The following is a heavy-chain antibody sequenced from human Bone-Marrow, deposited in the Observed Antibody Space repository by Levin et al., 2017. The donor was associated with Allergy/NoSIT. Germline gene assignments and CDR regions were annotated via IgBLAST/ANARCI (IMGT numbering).Heavy chain of an antibody. Sequence: GESLKISCAASGFTFSSYGMHWVRQAPGKGLEWVAVIWYDGSNKYYADSVKGRFTISRDNSKNTLYLQMNSLRAEDTAVYYCARDWLVGARGVFGMDVWGQGTTVTVSS. CDR3: ARDWLVGARGVFGMDV. D-gene: IGHD1-26*01. V-gene: IGHV3-33*01. CDR2: IWYDGSNK. J-gene: IGHJ6*02. CDR1: GFTFSSYG.